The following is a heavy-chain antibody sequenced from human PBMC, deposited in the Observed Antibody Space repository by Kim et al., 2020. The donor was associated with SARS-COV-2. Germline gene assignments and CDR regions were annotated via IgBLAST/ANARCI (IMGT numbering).Heavy chain of an antibody. D-gene: IGHD3-9*01. J-gene: IGHJ6*02. Sequence: GSLRLSCAASGFTFSTYSMNWVRQAPGKGLEWVSSISSSSSYIYYADSVKGRFTISRDSAKNSLYLQMNSLRAEDTAVYYCARPLYYDILTGAPKHYYYGMDVWGQGATVTVSS. CDR3: ARPLYYDILTGAPKHYYYGMDV. CDR2: ISSSSSYI. CDR1: GFTFSTYS. V-gene: IGHV3-21*01.